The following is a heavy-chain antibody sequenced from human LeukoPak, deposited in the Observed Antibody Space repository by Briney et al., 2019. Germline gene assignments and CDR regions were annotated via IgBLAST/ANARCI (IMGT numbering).Heavy chain of an antibody. J-gene: IGHJ4*02. CDR2: IYSDNT. V-gene: IGHV3-53*01. CDR3: ARDSPVGSSSWYEGFDY. Sequence: GGSLRLSCTVSGFTVSSNSMSWVRQAPGKGLEWVSFIYSDNTHYSDSVKGRFTISRDNSKNTLYLQMNSLRTEDTAVYYCARDSPVGSSSWYEGFDYWGQGTLVTVSS. D-gene: IGHD6-13*01. CDR1: GFTVSSNS.